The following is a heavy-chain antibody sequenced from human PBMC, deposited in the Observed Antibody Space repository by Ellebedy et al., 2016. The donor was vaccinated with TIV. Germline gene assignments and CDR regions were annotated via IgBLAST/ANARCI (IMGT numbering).Heavy chain of an antibody. CDR3: AKDRRGYSYGYYFDY. Sequence: GGSLRLSXAASGFTFSSYAMHWVRQAPGKGLEWVAVISYDGSNKYYADSVKGRFTISRDNSKNTLYLQMNSLRAEDTAVYYCAKDRRGYSYGYYFDYWGQGTLVTVSS. CDR2: ISYDGSNK. V-gene: IGHV3-30*04. CDR1: GFTFSSYA. J-gene: IGHJ4*02. D-gene: IGHD5-18*01.